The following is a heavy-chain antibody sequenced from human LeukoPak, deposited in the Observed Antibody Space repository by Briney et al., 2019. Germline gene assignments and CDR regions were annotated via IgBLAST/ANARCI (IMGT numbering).Heavy chain of an antibody. D-gene: IGHD3-16*01. CDR2: IYDNNST. Sequence: PGGSRRLSCAVSGFTVSSNYMNWVRQAPGKGLEWVSIIYDNNSTYYADSVKGRFTISRGNSKNTLYLQMNSLRAEDTAVYYCARRLDYSAGTFDYWGQGTLVTVSS. V-gene: IGHV3-53*01. J-gene: IGHJ4*02. CDR1: GFTVSSNY. CDR3: ARRLDYSAGTFDY.